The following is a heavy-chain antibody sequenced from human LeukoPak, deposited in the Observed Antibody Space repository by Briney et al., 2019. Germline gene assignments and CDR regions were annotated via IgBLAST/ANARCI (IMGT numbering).Heavy chain of an antibody. CDR2: ISSSSGYI. CDR3: ARVNTPMGSNPYYFDY. V-gene: IGHV3-21*01. Sequence: GGSLRLSCGASGFTFSSHSMNWVRQAPGKGLEWVASISSSSGYIFYADSVKGRFSISRDNAKNSLYLQMNRLRAEDTAVYHCARVNTPMGSNPYYFDYWGQGTLVTVSS. CDR1: GFTFSSHS. D-gene: IGHD5-18*01. J-gene: IGHJ4*02.